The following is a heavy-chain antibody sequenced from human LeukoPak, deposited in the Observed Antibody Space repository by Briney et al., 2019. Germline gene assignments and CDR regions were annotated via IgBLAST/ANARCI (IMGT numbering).Heavy chain of an antibody. J-gene: IGHJ4*02. V-gene: IGHV3-66*01. CDR1: GFTVPSNY. CDR3: ARGRGNINYPLDY. Sequence: GGSLRLSCAASGFTVPSNYMSWVRQAPGKGLEWVSLIYSAGSTYYADSVKGRFTISRDNSKNTLYLQMNSLRAEDTALYYCARGRGNINYPLDYWGQGTLVTVSS. D-gene: IGHD4-11*01. CDR2: IYSAGST.